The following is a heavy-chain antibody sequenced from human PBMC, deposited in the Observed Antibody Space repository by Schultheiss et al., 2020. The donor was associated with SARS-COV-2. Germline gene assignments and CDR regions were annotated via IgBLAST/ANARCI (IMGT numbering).Heavy chain of an antibody. CDR2: ISYDGSNK. V-gene: IGHV3-30-3*01. D-gene: IGHD6-13*01. CDR3: ARGGYSSSWYYSYYYGMDV. CDR1: GFTFSSYA. Sequence: VGSLRLSCAASGFTFSSYAMHWVRQAPGKGLEWVAVISYDGSNKYYADSVKGRFTISRDNSKNTLYLQMNSLRAEDTAVYYCARGGYSSSWYYSYYYGMDVWGQGATVTVSS. J-gene: IGHJ6*02.